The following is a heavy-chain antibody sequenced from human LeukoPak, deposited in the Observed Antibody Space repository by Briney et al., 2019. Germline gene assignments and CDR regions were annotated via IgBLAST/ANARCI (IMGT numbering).Heavy chain of an antibody. Sequence: SETLSLTCAVSDDSFSSHCWTWIRQPPGKGLEWIGYISYIGSTNYNPSLKSRVTISIDTSRNQFSLRLSSVTAADTAVYYCARDLVTVTKGFDIWGQGTMVSVSS. CDR3: ARDLVTVTKGFDI. CDR1: DDSFSSHC. CDR2: ISYIGST. D-gene: IGHD4-17*01. J-gene: IGHJ3*02. V-gene: IGHV4-59*11.